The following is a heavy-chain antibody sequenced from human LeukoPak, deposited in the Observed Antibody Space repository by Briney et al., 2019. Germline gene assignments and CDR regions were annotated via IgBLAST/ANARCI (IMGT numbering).Heavy chain of an antibody. D-gene: IGHD3/OR15-3a*01. CDR3: ARDADGGLIYDY. CDR1: GYTFTSYY. CDR2: INPSGGST. Sequence: GASVNDSCKASGYTFTSYYMHWVRQAAAQGLAWMGMINPSGGSTSYAQKFQGRVTMTRDTSTSTVYMELRSLRSEDTAVYYCARDADGGLIYDYWGQGTLVTVSS. V-gene: IGHV1-46*01. J-gene: IGHJ4*02.